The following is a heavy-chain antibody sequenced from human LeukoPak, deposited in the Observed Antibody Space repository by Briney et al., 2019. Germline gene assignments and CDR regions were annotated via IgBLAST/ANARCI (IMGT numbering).Heavy chain of an antibody. CDR3: ARDEGVVPVAINAFDI. Sequence: SETLSLTCTVSGGSISSGSYYWSWIRQPAGKGLEWIGRIYTSGSTNYNPSLKSRVTISVDTSKNQFSLKLSSVTAADTAVYYCARDEGVVPVAINAFDIWGQGTMVTVSS. V-gene: IGHV4-61*02. CDR2: IYTSGST. CDR1: GGSISSGSYY. D-gene: IGHD2-2*01. J-gene: IGHJ3*02.